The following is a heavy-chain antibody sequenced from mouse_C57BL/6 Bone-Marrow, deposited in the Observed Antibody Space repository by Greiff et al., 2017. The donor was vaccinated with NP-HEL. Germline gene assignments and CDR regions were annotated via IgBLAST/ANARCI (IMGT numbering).Heavy chain of an antibody. Sequence: VQRVESGAELARPGASVKLSCKASGYTFTSYGISWVKQRTGQGLEWIGEIYPRSGNTYYNEKFKGKATLTADKSSSTAYMELRSLTSEDSAVYFCARMGLYYGSSYRFAYWGQGTRVTVSA. D-gene: IGHD1-1*01. CDR3: ARMGLYYGSSYRFAY. CDR1: GYTFTSYG. V-gene: IGHV1-81*01. CDR2: IYPRSGNT. J-gene: IGHJ3*01.